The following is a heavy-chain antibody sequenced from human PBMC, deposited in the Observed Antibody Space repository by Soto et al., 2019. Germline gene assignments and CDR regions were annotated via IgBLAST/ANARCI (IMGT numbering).Heavy chain of an antibody. J-gene: IGHJ4*02. V-gene: IGHV4-30-4*01. CDR2: ISNSGST. Sequence: KASETLSLTCTVSGGSVTSDEDYWTWIRQSPGKGLEWIGYISNSGSTGYNPSLKTRLSMSVDRSKNQFTLRLTSVTAADTAAYFCATESGSTYGYFDHWGQGTQVTVSS. D-gene: IGHD5-18*01. CDR1: GGSVTSDEDY. CDR3: ATESGSTYGYFDH.